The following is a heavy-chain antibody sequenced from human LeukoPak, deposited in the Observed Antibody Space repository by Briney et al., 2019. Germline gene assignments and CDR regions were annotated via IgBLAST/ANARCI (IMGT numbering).Heavy chain of an antibody. J-gene: IGHJ3*02. CDR1: GYTFTGYY. D-gene: IGHD4-17*01. Sequence: ASVKVSCKASGYTFTGYYMHWVRQAPGQGLEWMGWINPNSGGTNYAQKFQGRVTMTRDTSISTAYMELGRLRSDDTAVYYCARSRGTVTTPVRAFDIWGQGTMVTVSS. V-gene: IGHV1-2*02. CDR2: INPNSGGT. CDR3: ARSRGTVTTPVRAFDI.